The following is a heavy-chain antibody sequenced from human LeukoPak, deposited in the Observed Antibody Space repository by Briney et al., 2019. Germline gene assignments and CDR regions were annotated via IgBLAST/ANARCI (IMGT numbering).Heavy chain of an antibody. V-gene: IGHV3-13*01. CDR3: AGAGSETQWRAFDF. CDR1: GFTFSRYD. D-gene: IGHD6-19*01. J-gene: IGHJ4*02. CDR2: IGTAGDT. Sequence: GGSLRLSCAASGFTFSRYDMHWVRHATGKGLEWVSGIGTAGDTYYAGSVKGRFTISRENAKNSLYLQMNSLTAGDTAVYYCAGAGSETQWRAFDFWGQGALVTVFS.